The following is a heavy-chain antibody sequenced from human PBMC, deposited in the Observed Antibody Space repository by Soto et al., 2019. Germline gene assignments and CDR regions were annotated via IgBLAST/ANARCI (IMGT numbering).Heavy chain of an antibody. CDR1: GFSLSTSGVG. D-gene: IGHD4-17*01. CDR2: IYWDDDK. CDR3: AHPGYGDYAIYFDF. Sequence: SGPTLVNPTQTLTLTFTFSGFSLSTSGVGVGWIRQPPGKALEWLALIYWDDDKRYSPSLKSRLTITKDTSKKQVVLTMTNMDPVDTATYYCAHPGYGDYAIYFDFWGQGTLVTVS. V-gene: IGHV2-5*02. J-gene: IGHJ4*02.